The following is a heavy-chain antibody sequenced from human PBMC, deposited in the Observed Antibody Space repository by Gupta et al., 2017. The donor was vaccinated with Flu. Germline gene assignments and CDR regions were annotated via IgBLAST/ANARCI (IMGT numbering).Heavy chain of an antibody. CDR2: IYWDDDK. V-gene: IGHV2-5*02. CDR1: GFSLSTSRVG. J-gene: IGHJ4*02. CDR3: AHIGNTFVGVRYYFDD. Sequence: QITLKESGPTLVKPTQTLTLTCTFSGFSLSTSRVGVGWIRQPPGKALEWLALIYWDDDKRYSPSRKSRLTITKDTSKNQLVLTMTNMDPVDTATYYCAHIGNTFVGVRYYFDDWCQGTLVAVSS. D-gene: IGHD3-16*01.